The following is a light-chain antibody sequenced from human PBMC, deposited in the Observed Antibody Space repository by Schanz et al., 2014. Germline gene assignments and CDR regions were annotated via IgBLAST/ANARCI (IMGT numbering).Light chain of an antibody. J-gene: IGLJ3*02. Sequence: QSALTQPRSVSGSPGQSVTISCTGTNSDVGGYDYVSWYQQHPGKAPKLMIYEVSKRPSGVPDRFSGSKSGTSASLAISGLQSEDEADYYCASWDDSLNARVFGGGTQLTVL. CDR2: EVS. CDR3: ASWDDSLNARV. V-gene: IGLV2-11*01. CDR1: NSDVGGYDY.